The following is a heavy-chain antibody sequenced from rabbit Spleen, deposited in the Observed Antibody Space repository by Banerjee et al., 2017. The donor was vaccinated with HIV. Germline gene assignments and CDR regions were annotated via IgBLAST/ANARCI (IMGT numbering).Heavy chain of an antibody. V-gene: IGHV1S40*01. CDR3: ARNFDL. Sequence: QSLEESGGDLVKPGASLTLTCTASGFSFSSSYYMCWVRQAPGKGLECIACIYAGSSGSTYYASWAKGRFTISKTSSTTVTLQMTSLTAADTATYFCARNFDLWGQGTLVTVS. J-gene: IGHJ4*01. CDR1: GFSFSSSYY. CDR2: IYAGSSGST.